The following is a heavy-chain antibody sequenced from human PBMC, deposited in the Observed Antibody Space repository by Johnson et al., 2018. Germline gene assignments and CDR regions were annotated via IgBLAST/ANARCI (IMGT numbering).Heavy chain of an antibody. CDR3: AKDSAMADYFDAFDI. CDR2: ISGSGDSA. J-gene: IGHJ3*02. V-gene: IGHV3-23*04. CDR1: GFTVSSNY. D-gene: IGHD2/OR15-2a*01. Sequence: VQLVESGGGLVQPGGSLRLSCAASGFTVSSNYMSWVRQAPGKGLEWVSGISGSGDSAYYADSVTGRFTISRDNSKNTLYLQMNSLRAEDTAVYYCAKDSAMADYFDAFDIWGQGTMVTVSS.